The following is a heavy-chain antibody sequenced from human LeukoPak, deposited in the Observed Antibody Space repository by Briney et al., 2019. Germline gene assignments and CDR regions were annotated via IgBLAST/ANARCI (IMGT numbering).Heavy chain of an antibody. CDR1: GGTFSSYP. V-gene: IGHV1-69*13. CDR3: ARNSRVASTSGLNY. Sequence: SVKVSCKVSGGTFSSYPVSWVRQAPGQGLEWMGEITPIFGEAQNAEKFQGRVTITADEPTSTVYMELTSLRLDDTAMYYCARNSRVASTSGLNYWGQGTLVTVSS. D-gene: IGHD5-12*01. CDR2: ITPIFGEA. J-gene: IGHJ4*02.